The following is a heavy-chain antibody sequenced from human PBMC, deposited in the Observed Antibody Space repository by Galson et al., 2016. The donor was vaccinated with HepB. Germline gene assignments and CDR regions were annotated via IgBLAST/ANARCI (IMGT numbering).Heavy chain of an antibody. V-gene: IGHV1-2*02. CDR3: ASLARVADFYYYGMDV. Sequence: SVKVSCKASGYTLTTYYIHWVRQAPGQGLEWMGWINPNSGGTNYVQQFRGRFTMTRDTSINTAYMELSGLRSDDTAVYYCASLARVADFYYYGMDVWGQGTTVTVSS. CDR1: GYTLTTYY. CDR2: INPNSGGT. J-gene: IGHJ6*02.